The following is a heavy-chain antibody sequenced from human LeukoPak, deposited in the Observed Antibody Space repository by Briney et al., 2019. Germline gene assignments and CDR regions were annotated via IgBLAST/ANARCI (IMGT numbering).Heavy chain of an antibody. CDR3: ASSYSNGWYDY. V-gene: IGHV4-31*03. CDR2: IYHSGNI. J-gene: IGHJ4*02. CDR1: LATISSCGNY. D-gene: IGHD4-11*01. Sequence: PSETLSLTCTVSLATISSCGNYWSWIRQLRGKGLGWIGYIYHSGNIYSNPSLKSRLTLSVDTSKNQLSLRLTSVTAADTAVYYCASSYSNGWYDYWGQGTLVTVSS.